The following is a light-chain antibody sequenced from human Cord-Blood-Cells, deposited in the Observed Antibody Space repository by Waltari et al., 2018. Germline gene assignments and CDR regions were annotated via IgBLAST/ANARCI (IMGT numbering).Light chain of an antibody. V-gene: IGKV1-5*01. CDR1: QSISSW. Sequence: DIQMTQSPSTLSASVGDRVTITCRASQSISSWLAWYQQKPGKAPKLLIYDASSLESGVPSRFSGSGSGTEFTLTISSLQPDDCATYYCQQYNSYSSTFGGGTKVEIK. J-gene: IGKJ4*01. CDR2: DAS. CDR3: QQYNSYSST.